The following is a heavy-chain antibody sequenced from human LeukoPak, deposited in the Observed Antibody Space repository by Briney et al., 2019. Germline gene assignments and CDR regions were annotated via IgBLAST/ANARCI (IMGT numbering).Heavy chain of an antibody. V-gene: IGHV3-33*08. J-gene: IGHJ3*02. CDR2: IWNDGSNK. CDR1: GFTFSGSA. D-gene: IGHD3-22*01. CDR3: ARIHSLYYYDSSGYGAFDI. Sequence: PGGSLRLSCAASGFTFSGSAMHWVRQAPGKGLEWVAVIWNDGSNKYYADSVKGRFTISRDNSKNTLYLQMNSLRAEDTAVYYCARIHSLYYYDSSGYGAFDIWGQGTMVTVSS.